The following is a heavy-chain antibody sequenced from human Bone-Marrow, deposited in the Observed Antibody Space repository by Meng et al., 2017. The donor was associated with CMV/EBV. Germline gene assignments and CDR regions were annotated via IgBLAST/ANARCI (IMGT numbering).Heavy chain of an antibody. Sequence: GESLKISCAASGFTVSSNYMSWVRQAPGKGLEWVSVIYSGGSTYYADSVKGRFTISRDNSKNTLYLQMNSLRAEDTAVYYCAREGVEMATIAQPYFDYWGQGNLVTGSS. CDR3: AREGVEMATIAQPYFDY. J-gene: IGHJ4*02. D-gene: IGHD5-24*01. CDR2: IYSGGST. CDR1: GFTVSSNY. V-gene: IGHV3-53*01.